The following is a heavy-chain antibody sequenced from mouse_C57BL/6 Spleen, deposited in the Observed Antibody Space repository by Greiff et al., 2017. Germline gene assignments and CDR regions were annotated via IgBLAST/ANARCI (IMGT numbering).Heavy chain of an antibody. CDR1: GFTFSDYG. J-gene: IGHJ1*03. V-gene: IGHV5-17*01. D-gene: IGHD4-1*01. CDR2: ISSGSSTI. Sequence: EVKLVESGGGLVKPGGSLKLSCAASGFTFSDYGMHWVRQAPEKGLEWVAYISSGSSTIYYADKVKGRFTIARDNAKNTLFLQMTSLRSEDTAMYYCARANWDLWYFDVWGTGTTVTVSS. CDR3: ARANWDLWYFDV.